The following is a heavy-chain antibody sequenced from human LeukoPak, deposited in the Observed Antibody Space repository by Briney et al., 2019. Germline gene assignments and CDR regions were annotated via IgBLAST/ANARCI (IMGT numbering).Heavy chain of an antibody. CDR2: IYYSGST. CDR3: ASLEDYYDSSGYYLGYFDY. Sequence: PSETLSLTCTVSGGSISSSSYYWGWIRQPPGKGLEWIGSIYYSGSTYYNPSLKSRVTISVDTSKNQFSLKLSSVTAADTAVYYCASLEDYYDSSGYYLGYFDYWGQGTPVTVSS. CDR1: GGSISSSSYY. V-gene: IGHV4-39*01. J-gene: IGHJ4*02. D-gene: IGHD3-22*01.